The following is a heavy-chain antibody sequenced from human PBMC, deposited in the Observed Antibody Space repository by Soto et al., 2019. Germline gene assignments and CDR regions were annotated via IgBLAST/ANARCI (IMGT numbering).Heavy chain of an antibody. D-gene: IGHD3-22*01. V-gene: IGHV4-30-4*01. Sequence: SETLSLTCTVSGASINNKEYYWSWIRHTPGKGLEWIGYVYYSGTTDYIPSLKSRLSMSIDKSQNQFTLKLNSVTAADTATYYCARMSYFYDKWYFDLWGRGTLVTV. CDR2: VYYSGTT. J-gene: IGHJ2*01. CDR3: ARMSYFYDKWYFDL. CDR1: GASINNKEYY.